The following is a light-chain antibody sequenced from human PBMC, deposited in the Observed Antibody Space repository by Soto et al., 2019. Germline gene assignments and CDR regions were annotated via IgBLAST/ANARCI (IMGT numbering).Light chain of an antibody. CDR1: QSLLHSNVYNY. J-gene: IGKJ3*01. CDR3: MQALQAPFT. V-gene: IGKV2-28*01. Sequence: EIVMTQSPLSLPVTPGEPASISCKSSQSLLHSNVYNYLDWYLQKPGQSPQLLIYAGSNRASGVPDRFSGSGSGTDFTLNISRVEAEDVAVYYCMQALQAPFTFGPGTKVDIK. CDR2: AGS.